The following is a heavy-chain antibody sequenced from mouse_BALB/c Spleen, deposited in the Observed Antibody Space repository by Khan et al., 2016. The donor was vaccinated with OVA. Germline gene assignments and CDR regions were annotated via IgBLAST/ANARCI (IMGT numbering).Heavy chain of an antibody. CDR1: GFTFSNYW. J-gene: IGHJ2*01. CDR2: ILPGSGDT. V-gene: IGHV1-9*01. CDR3: ALYGSRGDY. Sequence: QVQLQQSGAELMKPGASVKISCKATGFTFSNYWIEWVKQRPGHGLEWIGQILPGSGDTNYNEKFEGKATFTAETSSNTAYMQLSSLTSEDSAVYYCALYGSRGDYWGPGTTLTVSS. D-gene: IGHD1-1*01.